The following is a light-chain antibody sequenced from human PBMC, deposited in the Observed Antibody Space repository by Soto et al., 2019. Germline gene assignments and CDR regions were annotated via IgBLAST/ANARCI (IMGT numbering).Light chain of an antibody. J-gene: IGLJ2*01. Sequence: QSVLTQPPSVSAAPGQKVTISCSGSSSNIGSNYVSWYQQLPGTAPKLLIYDNGKRPSGIPDRFSGSQSGTSATLGITGLQNGDEDDYYCGTWDNSLSAVFGGGTKLTVL. CDR2: DNG. CDR1: SSNIGSNY. CDR3: GTWDNSLSAV. V-gene: IGLV1-51*01.